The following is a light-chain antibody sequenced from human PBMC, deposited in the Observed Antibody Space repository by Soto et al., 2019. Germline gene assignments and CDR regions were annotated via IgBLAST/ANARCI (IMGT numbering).Light chain of an antibody. Sequence: QSALTQPPSVSGAPGQRVTISCTGSSFSIGAGYHVYWYQQLPGTAPKVLIYDDNNRPSGVPDRFSGSKSGASASLAITGLQAEDEGDYYCQSYDSSLRVKVFGGGTQLTVL. CDR3: QSYDSSLRVKV. CDR1: SFSIGAGYH. CDR2: DDN. V-gene: IGLV1-40*01. J-gene: IGLJ2*01.